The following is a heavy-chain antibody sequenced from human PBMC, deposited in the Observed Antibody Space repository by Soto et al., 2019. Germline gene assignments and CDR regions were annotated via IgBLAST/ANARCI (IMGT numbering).Heavy chain of an antibody. J-gene: IGHJ3*02. CDR3: ARDPPGLLEARSGAFDI. CDR2: INAGNGNT. Sequence: GASVKVSCKASGYTFTSYAMHWVRQAPGQRLEWMGWINAGNGNTKYSQKFQGRVTITRDTSASTAYMELSSLRSEDTAVYYCARDPPGLLEARSGAFDIWGQGTMVTVSS. D-gene: IGHD2-15*01. CDR1: GYTFTSYA. V-gene: IGHV1-3*01.